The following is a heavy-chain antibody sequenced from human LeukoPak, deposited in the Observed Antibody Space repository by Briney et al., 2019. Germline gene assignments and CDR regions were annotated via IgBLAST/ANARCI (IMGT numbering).Heavy chain of an antibody. J-gene: IGHJ4*02. CDR1: GYSFTAFY. CDR3: ARDGEYGTGSYYRGCFDY. Sequence: ASVKVSCTASGYSFTAFYIHWVRQAPGPGLEWMGWIHPRSGEANYAYKFRGRVTMTRDTSISTTYMDLGSLGSDDTAVYYCARDGEYGTGSYYRGCFDYWGQGTLVTVSS. D-gene: IGHD3-10*01. CDR2: IHPRSGEA. V-gene: IGHV1-2*02.